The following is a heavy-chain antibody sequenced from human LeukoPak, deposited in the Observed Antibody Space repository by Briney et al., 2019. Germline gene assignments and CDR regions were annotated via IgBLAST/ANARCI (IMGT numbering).Heavy chain of an antibody. D-gene: IGHD3-9*01. V-gene: IGHV1-8*01. J-gene: IGHJ6*03. CDR1: GYTFTSYD. Sequence: ASVKVSCKASGYTFTSYDINWVRQATGQGLEWMGWMNPNSGNTGYAQKFQGRVTMTRNTSISTAYMELSSLRSEDTAVYYCARVKYYDILTGYPSRGYYYYYYTDVWGKGTTVTISS. CDR2: MNPNSGNT. CDR3: ARVKYYDILTGYPSRGYYYYYYTDV.